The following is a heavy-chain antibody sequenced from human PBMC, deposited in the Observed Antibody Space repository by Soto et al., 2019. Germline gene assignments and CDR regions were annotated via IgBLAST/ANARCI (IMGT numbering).Heavy chain of an antibody. CDR1: GYTLTELS. Sequence: GASVKVSCKVSGYTLTELSMHWVRQAPGKGLEWMGGFDPEDGETIYAQKFQGRVTMTEDTSTDTAYMELSSLRSEDTAVYYCARGPYSGYDLDAYFDYWGQGTLVTVSS. D-gene: IGHD5-12*01. CDR2: FDPEDGET. CDR3: ARGPYSGYDLDAYFDY. V-gene: IGHV1-24*01. J-gene: IGHJ4*02.